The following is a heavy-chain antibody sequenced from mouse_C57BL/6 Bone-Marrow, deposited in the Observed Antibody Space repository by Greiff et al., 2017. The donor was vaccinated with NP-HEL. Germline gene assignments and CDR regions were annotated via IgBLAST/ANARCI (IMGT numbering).Heavy chain of an antibody. CDR2: INPNNGGT. Sequence: EVQLQQSGPELVKPGASVKMSCKASGYTFTDYNMHWVKQSHGKSLEWIGYINPNNGGTSYNQKFKGKATLTVNKSSSTAYMELRSLTSEDSAVYYCAPLRFPSYYYAMDYWGQGTSVTVSS. V-gene: IGHV1-22*01. CDR3: APLRFPSYYYAMDY. CDR1: GYTFTDYN. J-gene: IGHJ4*01. D-gene: IGHD1-1*01.